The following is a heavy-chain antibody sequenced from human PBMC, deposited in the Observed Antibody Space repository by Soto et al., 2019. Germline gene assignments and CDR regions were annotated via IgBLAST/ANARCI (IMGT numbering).Heavy chain of an antibody. J-gene: IGHJ4*02. CDR3: ARGHRGVLDY. CDR2: ISNDENIK. D-gene: IGHD6-6*01. V-gene: IGHV3-33*01. Sequence: HPGGSMKLSIVASGFNFGNLGMHWVRQAPGKGLEWMTVISNDENIKQDSVGGRFAVARDNAKNTLYLQLTSLRDEDTAIYYCARGHRGVLDYWGQGTLVTVSS. CDR1: GFNFGNLG.